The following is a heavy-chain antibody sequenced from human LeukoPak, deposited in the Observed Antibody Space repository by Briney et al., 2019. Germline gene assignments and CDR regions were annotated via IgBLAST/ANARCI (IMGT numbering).Heavy chain of an antibody. CDR2: IYHSGST. Sequence: SQTRSLTCAVSGGSISSGGYSWSWIRQPPVKGLEWIGYIYHSGSTYYNPSLKSRVTISVDRSKSQFSLKLSSVTAADTAVYYCARAVTYYDYVWGSYRYNWFDPWGQGPLVTVSS. CDR3: ARAVTYYDYVWGSYRYNWFDP. J-gene: IGHJ5*02. CDR1: GGSISSGGYS. D-gene: IGHD3-16*02. V-gene: IGHV4-30-2*01.